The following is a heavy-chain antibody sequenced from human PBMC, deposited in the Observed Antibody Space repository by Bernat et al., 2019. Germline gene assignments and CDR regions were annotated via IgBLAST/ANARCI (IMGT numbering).Heavy chain of an antibody. CDR3: AKVSRGGYFDY. Sequence: QVQLVESGGGVVQPGRSLRLSCAASGFTFSSYGTHWVRQAPGKGLEWVAVISYDGSNKYYADSVKGRFTISRDNSKNTLYLQMNSLRAEDTAVYYCAKVSRGGYFDYWGQGTLVTVSS. CDR1: GFTFSSYG. D-gene: IGHD3-16*01. J-gene: IGHJ4*02. CDR2: ISYDGSNK. V-gene: IGHV3-30*18.